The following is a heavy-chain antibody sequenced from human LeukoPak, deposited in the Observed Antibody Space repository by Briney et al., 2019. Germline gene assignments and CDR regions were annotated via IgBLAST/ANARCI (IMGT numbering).Heavy chain of an antibody. CDR2: ISGSGGST. D-gene: IGHD2-8*01. CDR1: GFTFSSYA. J-gene: IGHJ4*02. Sequence: GGSLRLSCAASGFTFSSYAMSWVRQAPGKGLEWVSAISGSGGSTFYADSVKGRFTISRENSKNTLYLKMNSLRPEHASVSYCAKNRDIVLVVYARGHFDDWGRGTLVTVSS. V-gene: IGHV3-23*01. CDR3: AKNRDIVLVVYARGHFDD.